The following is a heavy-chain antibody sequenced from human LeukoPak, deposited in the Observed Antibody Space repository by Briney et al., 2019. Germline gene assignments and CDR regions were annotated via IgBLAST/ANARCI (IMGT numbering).Heavy chain of an antibody. CDR1: GYTFTSYG. V-gene: IGHV1-18*01. CDR3: ARDPHGIAAAGITEYYYYYGMEV. CDR2: ISAYNGNT. D-gene: IGHD6-13*01. J-gene: IGHJ6*02. Sequence: ASVKVSCKASGYTFTSYGISWVRQAPGQGLEWMGWISAYNGNTNYAQKLQGRVTMTTDTSTSTAYMELRSLRSDDTAVYYCARDPHGIAAAGITEYYYYYGMEVWGQGTTVTVSS.